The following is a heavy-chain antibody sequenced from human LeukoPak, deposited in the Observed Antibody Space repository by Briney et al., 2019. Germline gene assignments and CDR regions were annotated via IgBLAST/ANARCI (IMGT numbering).Heavy chain of an antibody. CDR1: GFTFDDYG. CDR3: ARRAGAYSHPYDY. D-gene: IGHD4/OR15-4a*01. CDR2: ISGSGGST. J-gene: IGHJ4*02. Sequence: PGGSLRLSCVASGFTFDDYGLSWVRQAPGKGLEWVSGISGSGGSTYYADSVKGRFTISRDNSKNTLYLQMNSLRAEDAAVYYCARRAGAYSHPYDYWGQGTLVTVSS. V-gene: IGHV3-23*01.